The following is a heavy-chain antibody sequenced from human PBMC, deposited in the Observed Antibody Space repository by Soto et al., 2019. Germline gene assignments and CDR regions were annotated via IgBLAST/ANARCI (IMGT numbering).Heavy chain of an antibody. J-gene: IGHJ4*02. CDR3: VREWTDYSSRWSFFDY. D-gene: IGHD2-15*01. CDR2: IYYSGST. CDR1: GGSISSGGYY. Sequence: QVQLQESGPGLVKPSQTLSLTCTVSGGSISSGGYYWSWIRQHPGKGLEWIGYIYYSGSTYYNPSLKSRVTISVDTSKSQFSLKLSSVTAADTAVYYCVREWTDYSSRWSFFDYWGQGTLVTVSS. V-gene: IGHV4-31*03.